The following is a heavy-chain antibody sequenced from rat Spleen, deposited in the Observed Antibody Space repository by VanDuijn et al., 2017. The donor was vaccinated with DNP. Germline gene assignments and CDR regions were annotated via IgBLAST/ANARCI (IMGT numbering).Heavy chain of an antibody. CDR3: AKDFSAPFDY. V-gene: IGHV5-58*01. D-gene: IGHD3-3*01. CDR1: GFTFSSFW. CDR2: INTDGGRT. J-gene: IGHJ2*01. Sequence: EVQLVETGGGLVQPGRSLKLSCVASGFTFSSFWMYWIRQAPGKGLEWVASINTDGGRTYYPDSVKGRFTISRDNAENTVYLHMNSLRSEDTATYYCAKDFSAPFDYWGQGVMVTVSS.